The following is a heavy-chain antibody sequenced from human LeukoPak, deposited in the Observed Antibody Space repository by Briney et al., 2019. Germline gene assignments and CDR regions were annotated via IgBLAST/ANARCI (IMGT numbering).Heavy chain of an antibody. J-gene: IGHJ4*02. CDR3: ARPPPASMIRGVIIPHFDT. D-gene: IGHD3-10*01. CDR2: ISYDGSHQ. V-gene: IGHV3-30*03. Sequence: GGSLRLSCAASGFILSTYDMHWVRQAPGKGLEWVAVISYDGSHQHYADSVQGRFTISRDTPKNTLYLQMNSLRPEDTAICYCARPPPASMIRGVIIPHFDTWGQGTLVTVSS. CDR1: GFILSTYD.